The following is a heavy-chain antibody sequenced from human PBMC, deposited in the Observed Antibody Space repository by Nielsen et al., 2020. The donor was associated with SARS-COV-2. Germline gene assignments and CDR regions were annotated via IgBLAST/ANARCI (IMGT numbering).Heavy chain of an antibody. CDR1: GFTFSSYG. Sequence: GESLKISCAASGFTFSSYGMHWVRQAPGKGLEWVAVISYNGISNYYAHSVRGRFTISRDNANHALFLQMNSLRAEDTAVYYCVLEMVTEGVFDYWGQGTLVTVSS. CDR2: ISYNGISN. J-gene: IGHJ4*02. CDR3: VLEMVTEGVFDY. V-gene: IGHV3-30*03. D-gene: IGHD5-24*01.